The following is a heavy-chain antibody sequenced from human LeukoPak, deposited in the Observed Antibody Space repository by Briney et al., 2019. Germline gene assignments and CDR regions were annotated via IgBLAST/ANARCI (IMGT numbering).Heavy chain of an antibody. CDR2: INSDGSST. CDR3: ARVTGAAALPYYYYYMDV. J-gene: IGHJ6*03. D-gene: IGHD6-13*01. Sequence: GGSLRLSCAASGFTFSRSWMHWVRQAPGKGLVWVSRINSDGSSTTYADSVKGRFTISRDNAKNSLYLQMNSLRAEDTAVYYCARVTGAAALPYYYYYMDVWGKGTTVTVSS. V-gene: IGHV3-74*01. CDR1: GFTFSRSW.